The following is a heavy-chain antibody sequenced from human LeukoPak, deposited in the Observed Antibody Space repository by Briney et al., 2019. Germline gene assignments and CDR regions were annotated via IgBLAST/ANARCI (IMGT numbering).Heavy chain of an antibody. Sequence: SVKVSCKASGGTFSSYAISWVRQAPGQGLEWMGRIIPILGIANYAQKFQGRVTITADKSTSTAYMELSSLRSEDTAVYYCARGRYSNSPPDYWGQGTLVTVSS. J-gene: IGHJ4*02. D-gene: IGHD6-13*01. V-gene: IGHV1-69*04. CDR2: IIPILGIA. CDR1: GGTFSSYA. CDR3: ARGRYSNSPPDY.